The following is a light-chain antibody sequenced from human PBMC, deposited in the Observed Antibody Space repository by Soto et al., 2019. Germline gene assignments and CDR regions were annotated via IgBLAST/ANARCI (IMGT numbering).Light chain of an antibody. CDR1: SSDVGGYNY. V-gene: IGLV2-11*01. CDR2: DVS. CDR3: CSYAGSYTL. J-gene: IGLJ2*01. Sequence: QSVLTQPRSVSGSPGQSVTISCTGTSSDVGGYNYVSWHQQHPGKAPKLMIYDVSKRPSGVPDRFSGSKSGNTASLTISGLQAEDEADYYCCSYAGSYTLFGGGTKVTVL.